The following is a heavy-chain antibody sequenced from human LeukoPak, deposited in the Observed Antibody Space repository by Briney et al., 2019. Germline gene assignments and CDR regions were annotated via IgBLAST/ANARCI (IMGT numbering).Heavy chain of an antibody. D-gene: IGHD3-22*01. CDR3: AAYYYDGSGYSDY. CDR2: IYYSGST. CDR1: GGSISSSSYY. J-gene: IGHJ4*02. Sequence: PSETLSLTCTVSGGSISSSSYYWGWIRQPPGKGLEWIGSIYYSGSTYYNPSLKSRVTISVDTSKNQFSLKLSSVTAADTAVYYCAAYYYDGSGYSDYWGQGTLVTVSS. V-gene: IGHV4-39*07.